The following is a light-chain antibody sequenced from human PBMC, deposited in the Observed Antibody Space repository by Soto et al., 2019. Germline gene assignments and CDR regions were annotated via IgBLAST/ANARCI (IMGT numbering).Light chain of an antibody. CDR1: ISNLGSNY. J-gene: IGLJ2*01. CDR2: SNN. V-gene: IGLV1-47*02. CDR3: AAWDDSLSGHVV. Sequence: QAVVTQPPSASGTPGQRVTISCSGSISNLGSNYVYWYQQLPGTAPKLLIFSNNQRPSGVPDRFSGSKSGTSASLAISGLRSEDEADYYCAAWDDSLSGHVVFGGGTKLTVL.